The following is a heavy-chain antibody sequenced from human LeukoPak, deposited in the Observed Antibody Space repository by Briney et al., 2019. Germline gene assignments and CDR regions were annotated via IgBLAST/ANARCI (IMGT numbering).Heavy chain of an antibody. V-gene: IGHV3-48*03. CDR1: GFTFSSYE. CDR2: ISSSGSTI. J-gene: IGHJ4*02. D-gene: IGHD3-22*01. CDR3: ARGYYYDSSGYLHY. Sequence: GGSLRLSCAASGFTFSSYEMNWVRQAPGKGLEWVSYISSSGSTIYYADSVKGRFTISRDNAKNSLYLQMNSLRAEDTAVYYCARGYYYDSSGYLHYWGQGTLVTVSS.